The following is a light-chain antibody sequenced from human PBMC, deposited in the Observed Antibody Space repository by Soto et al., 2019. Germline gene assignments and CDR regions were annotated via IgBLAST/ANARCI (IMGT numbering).Light chain of an antibody. Sequence: EIVLTQSPATLSLSPGERATLSCRASQSVSSYLAWYHQKPGQAPRLLMYDTSNRATGIPARFSGSGSGTAFTLTSSSLEPEDFAVYYCQQRSNFLWTFGQGTKVEI. CDR1: QSVSSY. V-gene: IGKV3-11*01. CDR3: QQRSNFLWT. J-gene: IGKJ1*01. CDR2: DTS.